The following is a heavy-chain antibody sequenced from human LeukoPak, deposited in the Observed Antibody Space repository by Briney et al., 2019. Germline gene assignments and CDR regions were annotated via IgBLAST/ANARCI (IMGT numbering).Heavy chain of an antibody. V-gene: IGHV4-31*03. D-gene: IGHD6-13*01. CDR3: ARENGNSWYLDY. Sequence: SQTLSLTCTVSGGSISSGGYYWSWIRQQPGKGLEWIGYIVYSGSAYYNSSLRSRVTISVDTSKNQCSLKLSSVTAADTAVYYCARENGNSWYLDYWGQGTLVTVSS. CDR1: GGSISSGGYY. J-gene: IGHJ4*02. CDR2: IVYSGSA.